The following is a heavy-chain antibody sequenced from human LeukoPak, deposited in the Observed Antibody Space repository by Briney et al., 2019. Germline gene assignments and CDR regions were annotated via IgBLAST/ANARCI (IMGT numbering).Heavy chain of an antibody. CDR3: ARDALAAAGPKGY. V-gene: IGHV1-18*01. D-gene: IGHD6-13*01. J-gene: IGHJ4*02. CDR1: GYTFTSYG. Sequence: VASVKVSCKASGYTFTSYGISWVRQAPGQGLEWMGWISAYNGNTNYAQKLQGRVTMTTDTSTSTAYTELRSLRSDDTAVYYCARDALAAAGPKGYWGQGTLVTVSS. CDR2: ISAYNGNT.